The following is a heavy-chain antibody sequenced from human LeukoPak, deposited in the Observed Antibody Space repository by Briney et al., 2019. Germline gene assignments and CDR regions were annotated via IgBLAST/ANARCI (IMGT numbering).Heavy chain of an antibody. CDR3: ARERRLYCSSTSCYEDFDY. Sequence: PGGSLRLSCAASGFTFSSYGMHWVRQAPGKGLVWVSRINSDGSNTRNADSVKGRFTISRDNAKNTLYLQMNSLRAEDTAVYYCARERRLYCSSTSCYEDFDYWGQGTLVTVSS. CDR2: INSDGSNT. V-gene: IGHV3-74*01. J-gene: IGHJ4*02. D-gene: IGHD2-2*01. CDR1: GFTFSSYG.